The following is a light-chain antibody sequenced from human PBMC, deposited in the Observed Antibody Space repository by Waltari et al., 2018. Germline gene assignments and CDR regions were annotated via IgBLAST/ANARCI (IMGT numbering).Light chain of an antibody. CDR3: HQIYSRLGYT. J-gene: IGKJ2*01. Sequence: DNQLTPSPSSLSASSGGRITLPCRASEGISSYLSLYQQKTGEAPKLLIYTASSMEGGVTASLSSGGSGTDYTLTISNRQPEDFSTNYYHQIYSRLGYTFGQGTKLEIK. CDR2: TAS. CDR1: EGISSY. V-gene: IGKV1-39*01.